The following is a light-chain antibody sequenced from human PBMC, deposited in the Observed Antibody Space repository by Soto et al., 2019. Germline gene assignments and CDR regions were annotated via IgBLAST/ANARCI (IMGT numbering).Light chain of an antibody. Sequence: DIQMTQSPSSLSASVEDRVTITCRASQDINFYLNWYQQKPGKAPKLLIYAASSLQSGVPSRFSGSGSGTDFTLTISSLQPEDFATYYCQQSYSTPPWTFGQGTKVDI. J-gene: IGKJ1*01. CDR3: QQSYSTPPWT. CDR2: AAS. CDR1: QDINFY. V-gene: IGKV1-39*01.